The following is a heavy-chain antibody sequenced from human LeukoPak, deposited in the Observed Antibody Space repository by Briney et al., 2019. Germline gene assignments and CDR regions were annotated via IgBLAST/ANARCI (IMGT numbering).Heavy chain of an antibody. J-gene: IGHJ4*02. D-gene: IGHD2-2*01. V-gene: IGHV3-49*04. CDR3: TRDMPDY. Sequence: PGRSLRLSCTTSVFTFGDYAISCVRQAPGKGLEWVGFTRKKAHGGTTEYAASVKGRFTISRDDSKSIAYLQMNSLKIEDTAVYHCTRDMPDYWGQGTLVTVSS. CDR2: TRKKAHGGTT. CDR1: VFTFGDYA.